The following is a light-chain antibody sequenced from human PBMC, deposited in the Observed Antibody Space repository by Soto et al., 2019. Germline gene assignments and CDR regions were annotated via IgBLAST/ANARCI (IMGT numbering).Light chain of an antibody. CDR1: QSVSSY. CDR2: DAS. CDR3: QQYNNWPFT. V-gene: IGKV3-11*01. J-gene: IGKJ5*01. Sequence: EIVLTQSPATLSLPPGERATLSCRASQSVSSYLAWYQQKPGQAPRLLIYDASNRATGIPARFSGSGSGTEFTLTISSLQSEDFAVYYCQQYNNWPFTFGQGTRLEIK.